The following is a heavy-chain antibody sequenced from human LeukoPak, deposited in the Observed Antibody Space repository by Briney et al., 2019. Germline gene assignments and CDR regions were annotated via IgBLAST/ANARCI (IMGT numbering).Heavy chain of an antibody. V-gene: IGHV3-23*01. CDR2: ISGSGVGT. CDR1: GLSFSTYS. Sequence: PGGSLRLSCAASGLSFSTYSMNWVRQAPGKGLEWVSGISGSGVGTYYKDSVKGRFTISRDNSKNTLYLQMNSPRAEDTAAYYCAKDGNWARFENWGQGTLVTVSS. J-gene: IGHJ4*02. CDR3: AKDGNWARFEN. D-gene: IGHD7-27*01.